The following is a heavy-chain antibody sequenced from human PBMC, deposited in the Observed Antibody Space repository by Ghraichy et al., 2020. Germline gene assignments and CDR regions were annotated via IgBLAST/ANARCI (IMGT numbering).Heavy chain of an antibody. J-gene: IGHJ6*02. Sequence: GGSLRLSCAASGFTFSTYVMSWVRQAPGKGLEWVSGISGGGDSTLHADSVKGRFTISRDNSKYTLYLQMNSLTAEDTAVYYCAKALHYDFWSGYAYYAMDVWGQGTMVTVSS. CDR1: GFTFSTYV. V-gene: IGHV3-23*01. CDR3: AKALHYDFWSGYAYYAMDV. D-gene: IGHD3-3*01. CDR2: ISGGGDST.